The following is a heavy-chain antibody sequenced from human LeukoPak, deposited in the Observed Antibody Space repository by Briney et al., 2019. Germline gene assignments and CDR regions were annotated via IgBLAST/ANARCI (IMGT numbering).Heavy chain of an antibody. Sequence: GGSLRLSCAASGFTFSSYGMHWVRQAPGKGLEWVAVIWYGGSNKYYADSVKGRFTISRDNSKNTLYLQMNSLRAEDTAVYYCARGRIQLWSRLDYWGQGTLVTVSS. CDR2: IWYGGSNK. D-gene: IGHD5-18*01. CDR3: ARGRIQLWSRLDY. J-gene: IGHJ4*02. V-gene: IGHV3-33*01. CDR1: GFTFSSYG.